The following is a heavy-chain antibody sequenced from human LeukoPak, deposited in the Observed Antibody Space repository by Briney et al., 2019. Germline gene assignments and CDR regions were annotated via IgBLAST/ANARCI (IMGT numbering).Heavy chain of an antibody. CDR2: ISSSSSYI. Sequence: GGSLRLSCAASGFTFSSYSMNWVRQAPGKGLEWVSSISSSSSYIYYADSVKGRFTISRDNAKNSLYLQMNSLRAEDTAVYYCARVGVATIYYYGMDVWGQGTTVTVSS. CDR3: ARVGVATIYYYGMDV. D-gene: IGHD5-12*01. CDR1: GFTFSSYS. V-gene: IGHV3-21*01. J-gene: IGHJ6*02.